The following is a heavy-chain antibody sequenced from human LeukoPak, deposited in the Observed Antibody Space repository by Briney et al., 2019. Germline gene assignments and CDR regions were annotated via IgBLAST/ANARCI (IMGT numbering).Heavy chain of an antibody. V-gene: IGHV4-59*08. CDR2: IYYSGST. CDR3: ARHRFYYDSSGYHPDFDY. D-gene: IGHD3-22*01. CDR1: GGSISSYY. Sequence: PSETLSLTCTVSGGSISSYYWSWIRQPPGKGLEWMGYIYYSGSTNYNPSLKSRVTISVDTSKNQFSLKLSSVTAADTAVYYCARHRFYYDSSGYHPDFDYWGQGTLVTVSS. J-gene: IGHJ4*02.